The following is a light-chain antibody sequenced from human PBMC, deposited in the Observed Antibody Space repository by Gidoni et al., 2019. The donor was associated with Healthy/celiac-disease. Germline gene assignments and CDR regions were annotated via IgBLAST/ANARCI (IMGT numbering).Light chain of an antibody. Sequence: DIQITQSPSSLSASVGDRVTITCRASQCISNYLAWYQQKPGKVPKLLIYAASTLQSGVPSRFSGSGSGTDFTLTISSLQPEDVATYYCQKYNSAPRTFGPGTKVDIK. CDR1: QCISNY. CDR2: AAS. CDR3: QKYNSAPRT. J-gene: IGKJ3*01. V-gene: IGKV1-27*01.